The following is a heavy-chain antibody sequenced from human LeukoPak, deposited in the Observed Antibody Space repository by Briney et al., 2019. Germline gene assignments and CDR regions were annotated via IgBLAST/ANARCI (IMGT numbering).Heavy chain of an antibody. Sequence: ASVKVSCKACGYTFTSYYRHWVRQAPGQGLEWMGIINPSGGSTSYAQKFQGRVTMTRDMSTSTVYMELSSLRSEDTAVYYCARDSSTASEGFDYWGQGTLVTVSS. CDR1: GYTFTSYY. V-gene: IGHV1-46*01. D-gene: IGHD2-2*01. CDR2: INPSGGST. J-gene: IGHJ4*02. CDR3: ARDSSTASEGFDY.